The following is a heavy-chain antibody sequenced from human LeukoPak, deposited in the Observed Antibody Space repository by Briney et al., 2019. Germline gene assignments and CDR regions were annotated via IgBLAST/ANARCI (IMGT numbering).Heavy chain of an antibody. CDR1: GGSITNDY. CDR3: ASRKLGNDY. J-gene: IGHJ4*02. CDR2: FHHSGSS. Sequence: PSETLSLTCTVSGGSITNDYWSWIRQSPGKGLEWLGDFHHSGSSNNNPSLKSRVTMSVDKAKNQFSLKLTSVTAADTAVYYCASRKLGNDYWGQGILVTVTS. V-gene: IGHV4-59*01. D-gene: IGHD7-27*01.